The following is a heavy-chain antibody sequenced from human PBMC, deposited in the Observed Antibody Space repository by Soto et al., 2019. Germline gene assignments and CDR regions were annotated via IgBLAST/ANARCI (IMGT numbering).Heavy chain of an antibody. CDR3: ARNDILTGYGDAYYYYGMDV. D-gene: IGHD3-9*01. CDR1: GGTFSSYA. CDR2: IIPIFGTA. Sequence: GASVKVSCKASGGTFSSYAISWVRQAPGQGLEWMGGIIPIFGTANYAQKFQGRVTITADESTSTAYMELSSLRSEDTAVYYCARNDILTGYGDAYYYYGMDVWGQGTTVTV. V-gene: IGHV1-69*13. J-gene: IGHJ6*02.